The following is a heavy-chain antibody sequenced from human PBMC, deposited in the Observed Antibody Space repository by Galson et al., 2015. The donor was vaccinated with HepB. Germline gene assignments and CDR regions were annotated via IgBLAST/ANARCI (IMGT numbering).Heavy chain of an antibody. D-gene: IGHD4-23*01. Sequence: SVKVSCKGSGGSFSSYDVNWVRQAPGQGLEWMGRVNPILGTVNYAQKFQGRLTVIADKFTSTAYMELSSLRSEDTAVYYCNEGGWELAYYFDYWGQGTLVTVSS. J-gene: IGHJ4*02. CDR1: GGSFSSYD. CDR3: NEGGWELAYYFDY. CDR2: VNPILGTV. V-gene: IGHV1-69*04.